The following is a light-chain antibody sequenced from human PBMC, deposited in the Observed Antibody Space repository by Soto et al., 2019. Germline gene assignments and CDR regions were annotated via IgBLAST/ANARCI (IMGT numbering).Light chain of an antibody. CDR2: DAS. V-gene: IGKV1-5*01. J-gene: IGKJ5*01. Sequence: DIQMTQSPSTLSASVGERVTITCRASQSISRWLAWYQQKPGKAPKALIYDASTLRSGVPSRFSGGGSGTEFTLTISSLQPDDFSTYYCQHYKTYSTFGQGTRLEIK. CDR3: QHYKTYST. CDR1: QSISRW.